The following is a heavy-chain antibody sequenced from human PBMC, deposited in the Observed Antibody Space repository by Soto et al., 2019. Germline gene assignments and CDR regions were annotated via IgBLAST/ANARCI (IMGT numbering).Heavy chain of an antibody. J-gene: IGHJ4*02. Sequence: LRLSCAASGFTFSDYGMQWVRQAPGKGLEWLAFIWHDGSKKYYADSVKGRFTISRDNSKNTMYLQMNSPRVEDTAVYYCASQAFDYWGQGTLVTVSS. CDR3: ASQAFDY. V-gene: IGHV3-33*01. CDR1: GFTFSDYG. CDR2: IWHDGSKK.